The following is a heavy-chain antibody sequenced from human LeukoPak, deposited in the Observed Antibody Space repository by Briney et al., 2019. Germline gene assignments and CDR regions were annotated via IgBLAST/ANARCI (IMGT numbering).Heavy chain of an antibody. Sequence: KSGGSLRLSCAASGFTFSSYSMNWVRQAPGKGLEWVSSISSSSSYIYYADSVKGRFTISRDNAKNSLYLQMNSLRAEDTAVYYCARDMWELHPIDYWGQGTLVTVSS. CDR3: ARDMWELHPIDY. D-gene: IGHD1-26*01. CDR2: ISSSSSYI. J-gene: IGHJ4*02. CDR1: GFTFSSYS. V-gene: IGHV3-21*01.